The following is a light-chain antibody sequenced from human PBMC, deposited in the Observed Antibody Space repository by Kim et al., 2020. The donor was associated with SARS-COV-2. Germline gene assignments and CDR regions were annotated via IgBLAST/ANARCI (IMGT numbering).Light chain of an antibody. V-gene: IGKV1-39*01. Sequence: DIQMIQSPSSLSASVGDRVTITCRASQTISSYLNWYQQKPGKAPKLLIYAASSLQSGVLSRFSGSGSGTSFTLSITSLQPDDFATYYCQQSYITPNTFGQGTKLEI. CDR3: QQSYITPNT. J-gene: IGKJ2*01. CDR2: AAS. CDR1: QTISSY.